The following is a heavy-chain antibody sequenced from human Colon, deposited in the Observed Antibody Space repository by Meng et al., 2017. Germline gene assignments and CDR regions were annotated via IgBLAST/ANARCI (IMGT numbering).Heavy chain of an antibody. CDR1: GFNFTSHA. D-gene: IGHD5-24*01. J-gene: IGHJ2*01. CDR2: ISYDGTNK. CDR3: VRDRDGYNFRYLDL. V-gene: IGHV3-30*01. Sequence: QEELVESGGGVVQPGRSLRLSCAASGFNFTSHAMHWVRQAPGKGLEWVAVISYDGTNKYIGDSVKGRFTSSRDNSKNTLYLQMNSLRVEDTAVYYCVRDRDGYNFRYLDLWGRGTLVTVSS.